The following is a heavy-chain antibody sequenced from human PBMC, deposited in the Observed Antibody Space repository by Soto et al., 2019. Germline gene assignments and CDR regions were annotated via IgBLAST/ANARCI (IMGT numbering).Heavy chain of an antibody. V-gene: IGHV1-2*04. J-gene: IGHJ4*02. Sequence: GASVKVSCKASGYTFTGYYMHWVRQAPGQGLEWMGWINPNSGGTNYAQKFQGWVTMTRDTSISTAYMELSRLRSDDTAVYYCARGLQYYYGSGSPFDYWGQGTLVTVSS. CDR3: ARGLQYYYGSGSPFDY. D-gene: IGHD3-10*01. CDR2: INPNSGGT. CDR1: GYTFTGYY.